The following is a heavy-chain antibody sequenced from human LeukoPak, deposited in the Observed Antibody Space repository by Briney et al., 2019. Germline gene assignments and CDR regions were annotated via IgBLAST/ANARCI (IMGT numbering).Heavy chain of an antibody. CDR2: IRYDGNNK. Sequence: GGSLRLSCAASGFTFRSYGMDWVRQAPGKGLGWVAFIRYDGNNKDYADSVKGRFTISRDNSKNTLYLQMNSLRAEDTAVYYCAKGYGDLVAFDIWGQGTMVTVSS. V-gene: IGHV3-30*02. CDR3: AKGYGDLVAFDI. D-gene: IGHD4-17*01. J-gene: IGHJ3*02. CDR1: GFTFRSYG.